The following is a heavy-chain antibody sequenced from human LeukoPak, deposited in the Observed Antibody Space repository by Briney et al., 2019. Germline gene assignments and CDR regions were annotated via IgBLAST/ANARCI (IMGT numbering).Heavy chain of an antibody. CDR3: ARELGDSSAGDDY. Sequence: PGGSLRLSCAASGFTFGDYGMSWVRQAPGKGLEWVSGISWNGGSRGYADSVKGRFTISRDNAKKSLYLKINILRAEATALYYSARELGDSSAGDDYWGQGTLVTVSS. CDR1: GFTFGDYG. V-gene: IGHV3-20*04. D-gene: IGHD3-22*01. CDR2: ISWNGGSR. J-gene: IGHJ4*02.